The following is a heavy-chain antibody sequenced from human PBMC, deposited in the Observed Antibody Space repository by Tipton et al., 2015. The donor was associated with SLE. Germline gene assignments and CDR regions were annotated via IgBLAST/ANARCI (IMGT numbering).Heavy chain of an antibody. CDR2: IYTSGST. V-gene: IGHV4-4*07. CDR1: GGSISSHY. D-gene: IGHD3-9*01. CDR3: ARRSSDDWQRDAFDI. Sequence: TLSLTCTVSGGSISSHYWSWIRQPAGKGLELIGRIYTSGSTNYNPSLKSRVTISVDTSKSQFSLKVRSMTAADTAVYYCARRSSDDWQRDAFDIWGQGTMVTVSS. J-gene: IGHJ3*02.